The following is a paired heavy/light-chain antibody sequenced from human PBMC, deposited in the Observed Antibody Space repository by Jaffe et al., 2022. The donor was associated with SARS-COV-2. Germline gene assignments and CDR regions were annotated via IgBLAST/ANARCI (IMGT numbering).Light chain of an antibody. V-gene: IGKV3-20*01. Sequence: EIVLTQSPGTLSLSPGERATLSCRASQSVIGSYIAWYQQKPGQAPSLLIYDTSNRATGIPDRFSGSGSGTDFTLTISRLEPEDFAVYYCQHYGSSRRTFGQGTKLEIK. CDR2: DTS. J-gene: IGKJ2*01. CDR1: QSVIGSY. CDR3: QHYGSSRRT.
Heavy chain of an antibody. Sequence: EVQLLESGGGLVQPGGSLRLSCAASGFTFNNYAMSWVRQAPGKGLEWVSSISGRGGSTYHADSVKGRFSISRDNSKNTLYLQMNSLRAEDTAVYYCAKDFGYYSGSGSYYFQNYYYSMDVWGQGTTVTVSS. J-gene: IGHJ6*02. V-gene: IGHV3-23*01. CDR1: GFTFNNYA. CDR3: AKDFGYYSGSGSYYFQNYYYSMDV. CDR2: ISGRGGST. D-gene: IGHD3-10*01.